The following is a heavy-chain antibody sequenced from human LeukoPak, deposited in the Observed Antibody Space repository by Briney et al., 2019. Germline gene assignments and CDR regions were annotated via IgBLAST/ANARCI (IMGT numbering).Heavy chain of an antibody. V-gene: IGHV4-39*01. J-gene: IGHJ6*03. D-gene: IGHD3-22*01. CDR1: GGSISRSTYY. CDR2: IHYSGNT. Sequence: PSETLSLTCIVSGGSISRSTYYWGWIRQPPGKGLEWIGSIHYSGNTYYNPSLKSRITISVDTSKNQFSLKLRSVTAADTAVYYCARGWRRYYDSSGYYWGNDYYYYYMDVWGKGTTVTVSS. CDR3: ARGWRRYYDSSGYYWGNDYYYYYMDV.